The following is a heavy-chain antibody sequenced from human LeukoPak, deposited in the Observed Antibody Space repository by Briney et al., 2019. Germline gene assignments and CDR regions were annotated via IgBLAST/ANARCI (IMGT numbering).Heavy chain of an antibody. CDR2: ISSSSSTI. D-gene: IGHD5-18*01. J-gene: IGHJ4*02. CDR1: GFTFSSYS. Sequence: GGSLRLSCAASGFTFSSYSMNWVRQAPGKGLEWVSYISSSSSTIYYADSLKGRFTISRDNAKNSLYLQMNSLRAEDTAVYFCARDAGYGYDKFDYWGQGIQVTVSS. CDR3: ARDAGYGYDKFDY. V-gene: IGHV3-48*04.